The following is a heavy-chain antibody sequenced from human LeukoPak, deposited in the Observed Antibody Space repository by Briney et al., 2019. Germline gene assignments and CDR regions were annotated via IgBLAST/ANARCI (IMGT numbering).Heavy chain of an antibody. J-gene: IGHJ5*02. V-gene: IGHV4-39*07. CDR2: IYYSGST. D-gene: IGHD2-21*01. CDR3: ARVASTVVVIA. Sequence: SETLSLTCTVSGGSISSSSYYWGWIRQPPGKGLEWIGSIYYSGSTYYNPSLKSRVTISVDTSKNQFSLKLSSVTAADTAVYYCARVASTVVVIAWGQGTLVTVSS. CDR1: GGSISSSSYY.